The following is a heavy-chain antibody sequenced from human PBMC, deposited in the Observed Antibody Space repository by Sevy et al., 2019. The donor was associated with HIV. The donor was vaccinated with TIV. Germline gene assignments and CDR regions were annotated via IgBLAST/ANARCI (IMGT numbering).Heavy chain of an antibody. J-gene: IGHJ3*02. CDR2: ISGDTYYT. D-gene: IGHD2-2*01. V-gene: IGHV3-21*01. Sequence: GGSLRLSCNASGITFSTPVMNWVRQSPDRGLEWVSSISGDTYYTHYADSMRGRFIVSRDNAKNSLFLEMNSLTVEDTPVYYCTRASLLGYCNTTSCYYAFDIWGPGTVVTVSS. CDR3: TRASLLGYCNTTSCYYAFDI. CDR1: GITFSTPV.